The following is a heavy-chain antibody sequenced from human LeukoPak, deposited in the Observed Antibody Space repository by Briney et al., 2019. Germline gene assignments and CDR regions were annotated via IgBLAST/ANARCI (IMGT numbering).Heavy chain of an antibody. CDR2: IYTSGST. CDR3: ARVMGSGWFYLFDY. J-gene: IGHJ4*02. Sequence: SETLSLTCTVSGGSISSGSYYWSWIRQPAGKGLEWIGRIYTSGSTNYNPSLKSRVTISVDTSKNQFSLKLSSVTAADTAVYYCARVMGSGWFYLFDYWGQGTLVTVSS. CDR1: GGSISSGSYY. D-gene: IGHD6-19*01. V-gene: IGHV4-61*02.